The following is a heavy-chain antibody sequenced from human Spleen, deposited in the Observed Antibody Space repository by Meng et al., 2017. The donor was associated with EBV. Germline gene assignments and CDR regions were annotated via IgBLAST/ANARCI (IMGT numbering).Heavy chain of an antibody. J-gene: IGHJ4*02. CDR1: RGAFSSFG. CDR2: MRPKSGNT. V-gene: IGHV1-8*02. D-gene: IGHD2-2*01. Sequence: QVRLLQSGAEVAKPGSSVKVSCKASRGAFSSFGISWLRQATGQGLEWMGWMRPKSGNTGYAQKFQGRVTLTRNTSISTAYMELTNLRSEDTAIYYCARGKCSTTSCPIDHWGQGTLVTVSS. CDR3: ARGKCSTTSCPIDH.